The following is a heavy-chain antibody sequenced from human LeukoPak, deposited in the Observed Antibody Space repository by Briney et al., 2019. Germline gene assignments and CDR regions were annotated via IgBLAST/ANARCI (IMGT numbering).Heavy chain of an antibody. CDR3: ATTKIWSGYYSSGYYFDY. CDR2: IKQDGSEK. Sequence: PGGSLRLSCAASGFTFSSYWMSWVRQAPGKGLEWVANIKQDGSEKYYVDSVKGRFTISRDNAKNSLYLQMNSLRAEDTAMYYCATTKIWSGYYSSGYYFDYWGQGTLVTVSS. CDR1: GFTFSSYW. V-gene: IGHV3-7*01. J-gene: IGHJ4*02. D-gene: IGHD3-3*01.